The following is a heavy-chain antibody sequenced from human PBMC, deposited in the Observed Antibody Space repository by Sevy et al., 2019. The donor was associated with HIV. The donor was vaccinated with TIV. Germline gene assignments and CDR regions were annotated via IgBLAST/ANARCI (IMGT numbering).Heavy chain of an antibody. Sequence: SETLSLTCTVSGGSISSSSIYWGWFRQSPGKGLDYIGSNFHSGDTYYNPSLKSRVTISVDTSKNQFSLKMTSVTAADTAVYYCARHFYSNGMDVWGQGTTVTVSS. CDR3: ARHFYSNGMDV. CDR1: GGSISSSSIY. D-gene: IGHD1-26*01. V-gene: IGHV4-39*01. CDR2: NFHSGDT. J-gene: IGHJ6*02.